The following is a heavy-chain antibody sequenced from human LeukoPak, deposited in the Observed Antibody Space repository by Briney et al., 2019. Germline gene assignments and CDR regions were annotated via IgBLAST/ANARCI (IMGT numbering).Heavy chain of an antibody. J-gene: IGHJ4*02. D-gene: IGHD7-27*01. CDR3: ARDGDLGDY. CDR2: ISSSSSTI. Sequence: PGGSLRLSCAASGFTFSSYSMNWVRQAPGKGLEWVSYISSSSSTIYYADSVKDRFTISRDNAKNSLYLQMNSLRAEDTAVYYCARDGDLGDYWGQGTLVTVSS. V-gene: IGHV3-48*04. CDR1: GFTFSSYS.